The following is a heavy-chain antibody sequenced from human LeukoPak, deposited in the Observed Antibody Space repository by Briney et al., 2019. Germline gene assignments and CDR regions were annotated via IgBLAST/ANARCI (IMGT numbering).Heavy chain of an antibody. CDR3: ARLGMGIIVVTNDAFDI. CDR1: GASISSSSYY. V-gene: IGHV4-39*01. CDR2: IYYSGST. J-gene: IGHJ3*02. D-gene: IGHD3-22*01. Sequence: SETLSLTCTVSGASISSSSYYWGWIRQPPGKGLEWIGSIYYSGSTYYNPSLKSRVTISVDTSKNQFSLRLSSVTAADTAVYYCARLGMGIIVVTNDAFDIWGQGTMVTVSS.